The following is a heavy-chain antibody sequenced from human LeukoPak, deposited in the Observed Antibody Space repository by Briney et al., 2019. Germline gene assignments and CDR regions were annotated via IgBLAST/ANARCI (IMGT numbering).Heavy chain of an antibody. CDR3: ARSGFGSGISFDL. J-gene: IGHJ5*02. D-gene: IGHD3-10*01. CDR1: GYTLTTYG. CDR2: INANSGGT. Sequence: ASVKVSCKTSGYTLTTYGISWVRQAPGQGLEWMGWINANSGGTNYAQKFQGRVTMTRDTSISTVYMELSRLRSDDTAVYYCARSGFGSGISFDLWGQGTLVTVSS. V-gene: IGHV1-2*02.